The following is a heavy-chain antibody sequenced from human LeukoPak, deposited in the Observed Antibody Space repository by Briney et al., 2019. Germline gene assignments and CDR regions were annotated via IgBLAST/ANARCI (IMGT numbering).Heavy chain of an antibody. CDR1: GYSFRSYA. D-gene: IGHD4-11*01. J-gene: IGHJ6*03. V-gene: IGHV3-23*05. CDR3: ARGSPTVTSIYKYYYIDV. Sequence: GGSLRLSCAASGYSFRSYAMNWVRQAPGKGLEWVSAIDNSGSVTYYGDSVKGRFTISRDNSRNTLFLQMNSLRAEDTALYYCARGSPTVTSIYKYYYIDVWGKGTMVTVSS. CDR2: IDNSGSVT.